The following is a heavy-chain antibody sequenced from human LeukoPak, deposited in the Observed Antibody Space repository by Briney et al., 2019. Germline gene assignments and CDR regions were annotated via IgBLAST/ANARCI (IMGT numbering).Heavy chain of an antibody. CDR2: ISSSSTTI. D-gene: IGHD3-16*01. J-gene: IGHJ4*02. V-gene: IGHV3-48*01. CDR1: GFTFSSYR. Sequence: GGSLRLSCAASGFTFSSYRMNWVRQAPGKGLEWVSYISSSSTTIYYADSVKGRFTISRDNAKNSLYLQMNSLRAEDTAVYYCARDRNSFDHWGQGTLVTVSS. CDR3: ARDRNSFDH.